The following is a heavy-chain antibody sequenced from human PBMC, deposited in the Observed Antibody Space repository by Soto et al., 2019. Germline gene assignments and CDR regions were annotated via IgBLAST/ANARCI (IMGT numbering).Heavy chain of an antibody. D-gene: IGHD2-2*01. Sequence: PSETLSLTCTVSGGSISSGGYYWSWIRQHPGKGLEWIGYIYYSGSTYYNPSLKSRVTISVDTSKSQFSLKLSSVTAADTAVYYCARAGCSSTSCYRYYYGMDVWGQGTTVTVSS. V-gene: IGHV4-31*03. CDR2: IYYSGST. J-gene: IGHJ6*02. CDR3: ARAGCSSTSCYRYYYGMDV. CDR1: GGSISSGGYY.